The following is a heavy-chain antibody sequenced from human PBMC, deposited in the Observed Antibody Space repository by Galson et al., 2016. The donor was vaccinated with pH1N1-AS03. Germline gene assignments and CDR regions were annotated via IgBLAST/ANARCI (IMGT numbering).Heavy chain of an antibody. CDR1: GFIFEHYA. CDR3: AKDLLSCGWFTAADS. Sequence: SLRLSCAASGFIFEHYAMHWVRQAPGKGLEWVQGISWHSTIIDYAESVKGRFTISRDNAQNSLSLEISSLRPEDTAVYFCAKDLLSCGWFTAADSWGQGTLVTVSS. D-gene: IGHD6-19*01. J-gene: IGHJ4*02. CDR2: ISWHSTII. V-gene: IGHV3-9*01.